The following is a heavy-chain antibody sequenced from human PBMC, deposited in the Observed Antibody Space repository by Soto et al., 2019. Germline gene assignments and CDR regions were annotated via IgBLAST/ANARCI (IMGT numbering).Heavy chain of an antibody. CDR3: ARVTGYWGSTSPTHYFDY. V-gene: IGHV4-59*01. J-gene: IGHJ4*02. CDR2: IYYSGST. D-gene: IGHD2-2*01. Sequence: SDTLSLTCTVSGGSISSYYWSWIRQPPGKGLEWIGYIYYSGSTNYNPSLKSRVTISVDTSKNQFSLKLSSVTAADTAVYYCARVTGYWGSTSPTHYFDYWGQGTLVTVSS. CDR1: GGSISSYY.